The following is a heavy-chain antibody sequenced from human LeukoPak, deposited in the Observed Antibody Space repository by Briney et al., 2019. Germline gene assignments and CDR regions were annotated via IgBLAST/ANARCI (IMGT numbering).Heavy chain of an antibody. J-gene: IGHJ3*02. V-gene: IGHV4-30-2*01. CDR1: GGSISSGGYY. CDR2: IYHSGST. D-gene: IGHD3-3*01. CDR3: ARDVGNGAYYDFWSGYSFRAFDI. Sequence: SETLSLTCTVSGGSISSGGYYWSWIRQPPGKGLEWIGYIYHSGSTYYNPSLKSRVTISVDRSKNQFSLKLSSVTAADTAVYYCARDVGNGAYYDFWSGYSFRAFDIWGQGTMVTVSS.